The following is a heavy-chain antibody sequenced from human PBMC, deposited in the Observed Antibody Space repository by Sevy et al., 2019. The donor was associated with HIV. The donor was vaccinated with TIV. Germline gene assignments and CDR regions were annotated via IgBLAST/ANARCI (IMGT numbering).Heavy chain of an antibody. CDR3: ARVKDYGDYGAFDI. CDR2: ISSSSSYI. CDR1: GFTFNSHT. D-gene: IGHD4-17*01. V-gene: IGHV3-21*01. Sequence: GGSLRLSCAGSGFTFNSHTMNWVRQAPGKGLEWVSSISSSSSYIYYGDSVRGRFTISRDNAKSSLFLRMNSLRAEDTAIYFCARVKDYGDYGAFDIWGQGTMVTVSS. J-gene: IGHJ3*02.